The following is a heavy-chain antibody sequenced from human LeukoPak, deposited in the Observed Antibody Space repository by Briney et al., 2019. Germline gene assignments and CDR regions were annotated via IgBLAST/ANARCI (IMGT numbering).Heavy chain of an antibody. CDR3: ARGDSGSYYCDI. Sequence: GGSLRLSCAASGFTFSSYAMHWVRQAPGKGLEWVAVISYDGSNKYYADSVKGRFTISRDNSKNTLYLQMNSLRSEDTAVYYCARGDSGSYYCDIWGQGTMVTVSS. J-gene: IGHJ3*02. D-gene: IGHD1-26*01. CDR2: ISYDGSNK. V-gene: IGHV3-30*04. CDR1: GFTFSSYA.